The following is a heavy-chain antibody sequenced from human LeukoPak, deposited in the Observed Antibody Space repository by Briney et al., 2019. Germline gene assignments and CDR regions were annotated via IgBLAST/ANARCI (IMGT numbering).Heavy chain of an antibody. V-gene: IGHV4-38-2*01. Sequence: PSETLSFTCAVSGYSISSGYYWGWIRQPPGKGLEWIGSIYHSGSTYYSPSLKSRVTISVDTSKNQFSLKLSSVTAADTAVYYCARQRRDVGATLGAFDYWGQGTLVTVSS. D-gene: IGHD1-26*01. CDR3: ARQRRDVGATLGAFDY. J-gene: IGHJ4*02. CDR2: IYHSGST. CDR1: GYSISSGYY.